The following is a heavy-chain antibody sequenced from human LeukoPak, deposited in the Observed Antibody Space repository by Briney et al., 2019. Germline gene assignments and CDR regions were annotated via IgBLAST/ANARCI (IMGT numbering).Heavy chain of an antibody. J-gene: IGHJ4*02. Sequence: SSETLSLTCTVSGGSISSYYWSWIRQPAGKGLEWIGRIYSSGSTNYNPSLRGRVTMSVDTSKNQFSLKLSSVTAADTAVYYCARDGSRTYDYWGQGTLVTVSS. CDR3: ARDGSRTYDY. CDR2: IYSSGST. CDR1: GGSISSYY. V-gene: IGHV4-4*07. D-gene: IGHD6-13*01.